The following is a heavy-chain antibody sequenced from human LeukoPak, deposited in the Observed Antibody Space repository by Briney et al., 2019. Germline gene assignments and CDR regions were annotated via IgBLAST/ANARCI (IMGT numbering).Heavy chain of an antibody. D-gene: IGHD6-19*01. J-gene: IGHJ4*02. CDR2: INKSGGGT. Sequence: GGSLRLSCAASGFTFSSYDMSWVRQAPGKGLEWVSGINKSGGGTYYADSVKGRFTTSRDNSKNTLFLQMNSLRAEDTAVYYCAKVTWSSSGSDYWGQGTLVTVSS. V-gene: IGHV3-23*01. CDR3: AKVTWSSSGSDY. CDR1: GFTFSSYD.